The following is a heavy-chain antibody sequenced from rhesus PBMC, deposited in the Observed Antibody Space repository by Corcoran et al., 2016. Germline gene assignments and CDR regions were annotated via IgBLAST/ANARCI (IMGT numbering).Heavy chain of an antibody. V-gene: IGHV4-122*02. Sequence: QVQLQESGPGVVKPSETLSLTCAVSGGSISSGSYYWSWIRQPPGKGLAWIGYIPYRGGTSYTPSLKGRVTISRDTSKNQFSLKLSSVTAADAAVYYCGRGRGSSYVDYWGQGVLVTVSS. D-gene: IGHD4-29*01. CDR1: GGSISSGSYY. CDR2: IPYRGGT. J-gene: IGHJ4*01. CDR3: GRGRGSSYVDY.